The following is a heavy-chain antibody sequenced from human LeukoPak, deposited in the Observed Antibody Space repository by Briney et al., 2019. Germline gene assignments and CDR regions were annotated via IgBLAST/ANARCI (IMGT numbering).Heavy chain of an antibody. CDR1: GFTCSSYA. CDR2: TSGSSDYT. D-gene: IGHD4-23*01. CDR3: TKGLYMTTVASLFDP. V-gene: IGHV3-23*01. Sequence: GSLRLSGSASGFTCSSYAMRRVGQAPGHGLKWILSTSGSSDYTYHADSVRGKFTISRDNSKNTMYLQMSSLRADDTAVYYCTKGLYMTTVASLFDPWGQGTLVSVSS. J-gene: IGHJ5*02.